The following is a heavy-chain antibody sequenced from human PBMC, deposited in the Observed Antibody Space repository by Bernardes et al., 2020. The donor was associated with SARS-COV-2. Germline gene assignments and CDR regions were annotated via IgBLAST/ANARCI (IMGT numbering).Heavy chain of an antibody. V-gene: IGHV4-59*01. J-gene: IGHJ4*02. CDR1: GGSIRSYY. D-gene: IGHD3-10*01. CDR3: VGGVVRGVITSQEFDY. CDR2: IHYSGRT. Sequence: SETLSLTCTVSGGSIRSYYWSWIRQPPGKGLEWIGYIHYSGRTNYNPSLKSRVTMSVDTSKNQFSLKVTSVTTADTAVYYCVGGVVRGVITSQEFDYWGQGTLVTVSS.